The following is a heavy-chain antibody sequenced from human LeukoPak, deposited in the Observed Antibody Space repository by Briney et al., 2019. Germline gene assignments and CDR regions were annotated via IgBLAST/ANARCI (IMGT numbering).Heavy chain of an antibody. CDR1: GFTVSSNY. V-gene: IGHV3-53*01. Sequence: GGSLRLSCAASGFTVSSNYMSWVRQAPGKGLEWVSVIYSGGSTYYADSVKGRFTISRDNSKNTLYLQMNSLRAEDTAVYYCARDQGNYYDSSGYFGAYWGQGTLVTVSS. D-gene: IGHD3-22*01. J-gene: IGHJ4*02. CDR3: ARDQGNYYDSSGYFGAY. CDR2: IYSGGST.